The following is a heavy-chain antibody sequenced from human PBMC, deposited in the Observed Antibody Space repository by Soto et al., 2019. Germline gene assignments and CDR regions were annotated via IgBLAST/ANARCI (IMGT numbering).Heavy chain of an antibody. Sequence: PSETLSLTCAVYGETFSGYYWTWIRQPPGEGLEWIGEVSHIGSTNYNPSLKSRVTISADTSKNQFSLESTSLTAADTAVYYCTRDMLKQPLVGFQDNWFDPWGQGTLVTVSS. CDR3: TRDMLKQPLVGFQDNWFDP. CDR2: VSHIGST. V-gene: IGHV4-34*01. J-gene: IGHJ5*01. CDR1: GETFSGYY. D-gene: IGHD3-10*02.